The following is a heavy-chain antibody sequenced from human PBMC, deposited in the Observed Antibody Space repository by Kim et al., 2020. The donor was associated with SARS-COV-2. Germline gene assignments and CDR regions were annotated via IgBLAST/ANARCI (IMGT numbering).Heavy chain of an antibody. D-gene: IGHD1-26*01. V-gene: IGHV1-2*02. J-gene: IGHJ3*02. CDR2: INPNGGGT. CDR1: GYSFTGYL. CDR3: AREGATDAVDI. Sequence: ASVKVSCKASGYSFTGYLIHWVRQAPGQGLEWMGWINPNGGGTKYAQKFQGRVTMTRDTSTSTAYMELTSLRPDDTAVYYCAREGATDAVDIWGQGAMVT.